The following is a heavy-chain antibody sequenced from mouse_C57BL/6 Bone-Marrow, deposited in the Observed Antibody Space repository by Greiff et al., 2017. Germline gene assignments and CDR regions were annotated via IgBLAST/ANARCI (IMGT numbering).Heavy chain of an antibody. CDR1: GYTFTDYY. CDR3: AREYLDY. J-gene: IGHJ2*01. V-gene: IGHV1-19*01. Sequence: EVQLQESGPVLVKPGASVKMSCKASGYTFTDYYMNWVKQSHGKSLEWIGTINPYNGGTNYNQKFKGKATLTVDKSSSTAYMELNSLTSEDSAVYYCAREYLDYWGQGTTLTVSS. D-gene: IGHD2-10*02. CDR2: INPYNGGT.